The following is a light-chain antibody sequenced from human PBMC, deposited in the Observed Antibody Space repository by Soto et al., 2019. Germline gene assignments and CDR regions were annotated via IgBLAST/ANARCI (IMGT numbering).Light chain of an antibody. CDR1: QGISSY. CDR3: QQRNSYPIT. V-gene: IGKV1-9*01. J-gene: IGKJ5*01. Sequence: DIQLTQSPSFLSAAEGDGITITCRASQGISSYLAWYQQKPGKAPKLLIHTASTLQSGVPSRFSGSGAGTEFTLTISSLQPEDFATYYCQQRNSYPITFGQGTRLEIK. CDR2: TAS.